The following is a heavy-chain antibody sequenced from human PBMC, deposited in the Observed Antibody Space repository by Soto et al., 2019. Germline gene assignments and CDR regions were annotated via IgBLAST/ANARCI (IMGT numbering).Heavy chain of an antibody. CDR3: AHSTSMVPRALDY. CDR2: IFWNDDK. D-gene: IGHD5-18*01. Sequence: QITLKESGPTLVKPTQTLTLTCTFSGFSLSTNGVGVGWIRQPPGEALEWLALIFWNDDKRYSPSLRSRPTITKDTSKNQVDLTMTNMDPVDTATYYCAHSTSMVPRALDYWGQGTLVTVSS. V-gene: IGHV2-5*01. J-gene: IGHJ4*02. CDR1: GFSLSTNGVG.